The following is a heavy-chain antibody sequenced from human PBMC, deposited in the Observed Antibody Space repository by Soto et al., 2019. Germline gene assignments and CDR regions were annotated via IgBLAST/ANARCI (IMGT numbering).Heavy chain of an antibody. V-gene: IGHV3-23*01. J-gene: IGHJ4*02. D-gene: IGHD2-2*01. Sequence: GGSLRLSCAASGFTFRNYAMSWARQAPGKGLEWVSAISGSGGTTHYADSVKGRFTISRDNSKNTLYLQMNSLRVEDAAVYYCAKDRSSTSCYAFDYWGQGSLVTVS. CDR2: ISGSGGTT. CDR1: GFTFRNYA. CDR3: AKDRSSTSCYAFDY.